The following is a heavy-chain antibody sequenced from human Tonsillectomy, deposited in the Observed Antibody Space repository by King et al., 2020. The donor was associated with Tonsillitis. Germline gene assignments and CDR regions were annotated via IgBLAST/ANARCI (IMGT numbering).Heavy chain of an antibody. Sequence: QLVQSGAEVKKPGASVKVSCKVSGYTLTELSMHWVRQAPGKGLEWMGGFDPEDGETIYAEKFQGRVTMTEDTSTDTAYMELSSLRSEDTAVYYCATIMAPYRWANGLLLRRDEYFQHWGQGTLVTVSS. CDR3: ATIMAPYRWANGLLLRRDEYFQH. V-gene: IGHV1-24*01. D-gene: IGHD3-22*01. CDR2: FDPEDGET. J-gene: IGHJ1*01. CDR1: GYTLTELS.